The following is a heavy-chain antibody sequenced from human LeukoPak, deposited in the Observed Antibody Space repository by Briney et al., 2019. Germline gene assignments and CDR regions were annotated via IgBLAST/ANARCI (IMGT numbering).Heavy chain of an antibody. CDR3: ATHSSWSSIYYYYYGMDV. CDR1: GGTFSSYA. J-gene: IGHJ6*02. V-gene: IGHV1-69*13. D-gene: IGHD6-13*01. Sequence: ASVKVSCKASGGTFSSYAISWVRQAPGQGLEWMGGIIPIFGTANYAQKFQGRVTITADESTSTAYMELSSLRSEDTAVYYCATHSSWSSIYYYYYGMDVWGQGTTVTVSS. CDR2: IIPIFGTA.